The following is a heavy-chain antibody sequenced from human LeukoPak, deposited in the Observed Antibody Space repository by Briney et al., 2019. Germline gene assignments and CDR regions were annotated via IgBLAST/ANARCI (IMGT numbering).Heavy chain of an antibody. CDR3: AKGAYSSSWYAYFDY. CDR2: IGGGGGTT. CDR1: GFTFSNYG. V-gene: IGHV3-23*01. D-gene: IGHD6-13*01. Sequence: GGSLRLSCAASGFTFSNYGMSWVRQAPGKGLEWVSAIGGGGGTTYYADSVEGRFTISRDNSENTLYLQLNSLRAEDTAVYYCAKGAYSSSWYAYFDYWGQGTLVTVSS. J-gene: IGHJ4*02.